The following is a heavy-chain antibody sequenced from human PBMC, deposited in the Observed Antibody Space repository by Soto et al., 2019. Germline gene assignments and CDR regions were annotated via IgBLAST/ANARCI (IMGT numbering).Heavy chain of an antibody. D-gene: IGHD6-6*01. V-gene: IGHV3-33*01. Sequence: QVQLVESGGGVVQPGESLRLSCAASGFTFSSYPMHWVRQAPGKGLEWVAVIWYDGSNKYYADSVKGRFTISRDNSKYTLYLQLNSLRADDTALYYCARSGRSSPFEVGWFDPWGQGTLVTVSS. CDR2: IWYDGSNK. CDR1: GFTFSSYP. J-gene: IGHJ5*02. CDR3: ARSGRSSPFEVGWFDP.